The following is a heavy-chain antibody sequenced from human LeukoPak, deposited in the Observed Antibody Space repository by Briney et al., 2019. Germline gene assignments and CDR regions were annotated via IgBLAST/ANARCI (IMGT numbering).Heavy chain of an antibody. D-gene: IGHD6-13*01. CDR1: GFAFNTYN. CDR2: ITGSSSTI. V-gene: IGHV3-48*01. J-gene: IGHJ4*02. CDR3: AREPTYTSSWHATSDY. Sequence: GGSLRLSCVASGFAFNTYNMNWVRQTPGKGLEWVSYITGSSSTIYYADSVKGRFTTSRDNAKNSLYLQMNSLRAEDTALYYCAREPTYTSSWHATSDYWGQGTLVTVSS.